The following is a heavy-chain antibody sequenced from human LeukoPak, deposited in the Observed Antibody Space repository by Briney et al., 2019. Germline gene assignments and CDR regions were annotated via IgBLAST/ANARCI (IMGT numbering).Heavy chain of an antibody. Sequence: GGPLNLSCAAAGFTFSGSAMHWVRQAPGKGLEWVGRIRSKANSYATAYAASVKGRFTISRDDSKNTAYLQMNSLKTEDTALYYCTSGGGSSWGQGTLVTVSS. CDR1: GFTFSGSA. J-gene: IGHJ4*02. CDR2: IRSKANSYAT. D-gene: IGHD2-15*01. V-gene: IGHV3-73*01. CDR3: TSGGGSS.